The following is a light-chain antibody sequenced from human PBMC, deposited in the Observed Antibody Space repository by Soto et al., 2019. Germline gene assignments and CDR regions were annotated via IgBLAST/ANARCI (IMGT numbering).Light chain of an antibody. V-gene: IGLV2-14*01. CDR3: SSYTSDSSYV. J-gene: IGLJ1*01. Sequence: QSALTQPASVSESPGQSITISCTGTSSDVGLYDYVSWYQQHPGKAPQLMIYAVSNRPSGVSNRFSASKSGNTASLFISGLQAEDEADDYCSSYTSDSSYVFVSGTMVTVL. CDR2: AVS. CDR1: SSDVGLYDY.